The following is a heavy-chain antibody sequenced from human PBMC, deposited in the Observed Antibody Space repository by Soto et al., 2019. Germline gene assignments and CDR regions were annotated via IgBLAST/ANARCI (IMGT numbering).Heavy chain of an antibody. CDR2: ISHDGGVK. Sequence: QVHLVESGGGVVQPGRSLRLSCAASGFTFSTTGMHWVRQAPGKGLEWVAMISHDGGVKHYTDSVKGRFTISRDTSDNTVYLQINSLTPEDTAMYHCAKDLYGAGWYNYFDPWGQGTLVTVSS. J-gene: IGHJ5*02. D-gene: IGHD6-19*01. CDR1: GFTFSTTG. CDR3: AKDLYGAGWYNYFDP. V-gene: IGHV3-30*18.